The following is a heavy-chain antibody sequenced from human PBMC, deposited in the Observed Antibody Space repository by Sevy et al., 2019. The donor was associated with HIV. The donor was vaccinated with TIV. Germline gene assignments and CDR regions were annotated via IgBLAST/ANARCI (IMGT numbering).Heavy chain of an antibody. Sequence: CGCLRLSCAASGFSFSSYWMHWVRQAPGKGLEGVANIKQDESEKYYVASVKGRFTISRDNAKNSVYLQMISLRPEDTAIYYCARGNSGSFDYWGQGTLVPVSS. CDR2: IKQDESEK. CDR3: ARGNSGSFDY. CDR1: GFSFSSYW. D-gene: IGHD3-22*01. J-gene: IGHJ4*02. V-gene: IGHV3-7*04.